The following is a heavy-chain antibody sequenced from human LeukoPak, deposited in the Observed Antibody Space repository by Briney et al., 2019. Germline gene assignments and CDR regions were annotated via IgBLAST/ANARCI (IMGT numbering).Heavy chain of an antibody. CDR2: IYYTGNT. V-gene: IGHV4-59*01. Sequence: PSETLSLTCTVSGGSISNYYWNWIRQPPGKGLEWIGYIYYTGNTNYNPSLKSRVTISVDTSKNQFSLKLSSVTAADTAVYYCARDVGATPGYFDYWGQGTLVTVSS. CDR1: GGSISNYY. D-gene: IGHD1-26*01. CDR3: ARDVGATPGYFDY. J-gene: IGHJ4*02.